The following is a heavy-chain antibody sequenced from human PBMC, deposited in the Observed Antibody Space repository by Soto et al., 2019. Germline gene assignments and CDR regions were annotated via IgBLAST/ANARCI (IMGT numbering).Heavy chain of an antibody. Sequence: PGVSIKISCNASGYSFTSYWIGWVRQMPGTDLEWMGIIYPGYSDTTYSPSFQGQVTISADRSISTAYLQCSSLKASDPAMYYCWRVNRYSSAWKGWLDPWGQGNMVTVSS. CDR1: GYSFTSYW. CDR3: WRVNRYSSAWKGWLDP. CDR2: IYPGYSDT. J-gene: IGHJ5*02. V-gene: IGHV5-51*01. D-gene: IGHD2-15*01.